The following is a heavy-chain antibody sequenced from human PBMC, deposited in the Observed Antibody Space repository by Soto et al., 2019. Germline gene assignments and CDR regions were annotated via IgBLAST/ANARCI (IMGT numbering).Heavy chain of an antibody. CDR2: IWYDGSNK. CDR1: GFTFSSYG. D-gene: IGHD3-22*01. CDR3: ARDVPNYDSSAHTPGWYFDL. V-gene: IGHV3-33*01. Sequence: QVQLVESGGGVVQPGRSLRLSCAASGFTFSSYGMHWVRQAPGKGLEWVAVIWYDGSNKYYADSVKGRFTISRDNSENTLYLQMNSLRAEDTAVYYCARDVPNYDSSAHTPGWYFDLWGRGTLVTVSS. J-gene: IGHJ2*01.